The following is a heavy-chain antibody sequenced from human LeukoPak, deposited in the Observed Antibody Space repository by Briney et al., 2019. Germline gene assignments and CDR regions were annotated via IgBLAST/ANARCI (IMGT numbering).Heavy chain of an antibody. CDR1: GFTFSSYG. Sequence: GGSLRLSCAASGFTFSSYGMHWVRQAPGKGLEWVAFIRYDGSNKYYADSVKGRFTISRDNSKNTLYLQMNSLRAEDTAIYYCAKGRYYDSSGYPIDYWGQGTLVTVSS. CDR3: AKGRYYDSSGYPIDY. D-gene: IGHD3-22*01. CDR2: IRYDGSNK. J-gene: IGHJ4*02. V-gene: IGHV3-30*02.